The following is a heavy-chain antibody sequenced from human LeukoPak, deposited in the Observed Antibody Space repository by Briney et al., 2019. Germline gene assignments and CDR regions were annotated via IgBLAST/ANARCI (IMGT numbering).Heavy chain of an antibody. CDR3: ARRLFVLGIRWFDP. CDR1: GGSFSGHY. Sequence: SETLSLTCAVYGGSFSGHYWSWIRQPPGKGLEWIGEINHSGSTNYNPSLKSRVTISVDTSKNQFSLKLSSVTAADTAVYYCARRLFVLGIRWFDPWGQGTLVTVSS. J-gene: IGHJ5*02. CDR2: INHSGST. D-gene: IGHD3-16*01. V-gene: IGHV4-34*01.